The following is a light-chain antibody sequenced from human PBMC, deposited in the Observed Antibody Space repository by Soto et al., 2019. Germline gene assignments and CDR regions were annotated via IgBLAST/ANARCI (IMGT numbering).Light chain of an antibody. J-gene: IGLJ3*02. CDR1: SSNIGSNT. V-gene: IGLV1-44*01. CDR3: AAWDDSLLDHV. CDR2: NNN. Sequence: QSVLTQPPSASGTPGQRVTISCSGTSSNIGSNTVNWYQQLPGTAPKLLIYNNNQRPSGVPDRLSGSKSGTSGSLAISGLQSEDEAVYYCAAWDDSLLDHVFGGGTKVTVL.